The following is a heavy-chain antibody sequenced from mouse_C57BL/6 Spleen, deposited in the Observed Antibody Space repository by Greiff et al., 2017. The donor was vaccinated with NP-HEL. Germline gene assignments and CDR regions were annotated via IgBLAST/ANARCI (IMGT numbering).Heavy chain of an antibody. D-gene: IGHD2-4*01. CDR1: GYTFTDYN. CDR2: INPNNGGT. CDR3: ARSPDYDYDEDYFDY. J-gene: IGHJ2*01. Sequence: VQLQQSGPELVKPGASVKMSCKASGYTFTDYNMHWVKQSHGKSLEWIGYINPNNGGTSYNQKFKGKATLTVNKSSSTAYMELRSLTSEDSAVYYCARSPDYDYDEDYFDYWGQGTTLTVSS. V-gene: IGHV1-22*01.